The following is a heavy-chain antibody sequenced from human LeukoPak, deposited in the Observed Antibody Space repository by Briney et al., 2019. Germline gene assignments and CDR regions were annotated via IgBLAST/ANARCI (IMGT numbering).Heavy chain of an antibody. J-gene: IGHJ4*02. Sequence: SETLSLTCTVSGGSISSYYWSWIRQPAGKGLEWIGRIYTSGSTNYNPSLKSRVTMSVDSSKNQFSLKLSSVTAADTAVYYCARDRYYATSYYFDYWGQGTLVTVSS. V-gene: IGHV4-4*07. CDR2: IYTSGST. CDR1: GGSISSYY. CDR3: ARDRYYATSYYFDY. D-gene: IGHD3-10*01.